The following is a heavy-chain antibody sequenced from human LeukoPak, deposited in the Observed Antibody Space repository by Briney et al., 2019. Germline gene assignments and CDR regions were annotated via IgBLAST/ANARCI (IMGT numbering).Heavy chain of an antibody. Sequence: SETLFLTCTVSGYSISSGYYWGWIRQPPGKGLEWIGSIYHSGSTYYNPSLKSRVTISVDTSKNQFSLKLSSVTAADTAVYYCATAMVRGVIGYFDYWGQGTLVTVSS. J-gene: IGHJ4*02. CDR2: IYHSGST. D-gene: IGHD3-10*01. CDR3: ATAMVRGVIGYFDY. V-gene: IGHV4-38-2*02. CDR1: GYSISSGYY.